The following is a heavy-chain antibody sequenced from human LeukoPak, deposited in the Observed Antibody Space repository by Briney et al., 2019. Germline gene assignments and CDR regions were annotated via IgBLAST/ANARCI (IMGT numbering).Heavy chain of an antibody. CDR2: TPGSGGNT. CDR1: GFTLSNSG. J-gene: IGHJ3*02. CDR3: AKSYSGNYNDAFGI. V-gene: IGHV3-23*01. D-gene: IGHD1-26*01. Sequence: GGSLRLSCTASGFTLSNSGMSWVRQAPGKGLEWVSGTPGSGGNTYYADSVRGRFTISRDNSKNTLYLQMNSLRAEDTAVYYCAKSYSGNYNDAFGIWGQGTMVTVSS.